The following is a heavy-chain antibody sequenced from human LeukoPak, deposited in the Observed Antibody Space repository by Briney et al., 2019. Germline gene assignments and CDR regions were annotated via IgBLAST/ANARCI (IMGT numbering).Heavy chain of an antibody. V-gene: IGHV1-8*01. J-gene: IGHJ4*02. CDR3: ARALDFWSGYYPNDY. D-gene: IGHD3-3*01. CDR1: GYTFTSYD. CDR2: MNPNSGNT. Sequence: ASVKVPCKASGYTFTSYDINWVRQATGQGLEWMGWMNPNSGNTGYAQKFQGRVTMTRNTSISTAYMELSSLRSEDTAVYYCARALDFWSGYYPNDYWGQGTLVTVSS.